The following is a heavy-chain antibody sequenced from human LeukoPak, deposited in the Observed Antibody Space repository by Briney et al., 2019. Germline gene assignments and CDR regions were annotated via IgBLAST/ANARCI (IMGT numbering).Heavy chain of an antibody. CDR1: GGSISSYY. J-gene: IGHJ6*03. CDR2: IYYSGST. V-gene: IGHV4-59*01. D-gene: IGHD2-2*01. Sequence: SETLSLTCTVSGGSISSYYWSWIRQPPGKGLEWIGYIYYSGSTNYNPSLKSRVTISVDTSKNQFSLKLSSVTAADTAVYYCARVSCSSTSCYGDYYYYMDVWGKGTTVTVSS. CDR3: ARVSCSSTSCYGDYYYYMDV.